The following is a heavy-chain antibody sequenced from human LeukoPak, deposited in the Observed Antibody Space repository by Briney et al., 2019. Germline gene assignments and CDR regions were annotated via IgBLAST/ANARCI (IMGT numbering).Heavy chain of an antibody. CDR1: GFTFHDYA. V-gene: IGHV3-43D*03. D-gene: IGHD7-27*01. CDR3: AKEGSLGYYYYYMDV. Sequence: GGSLRLSCAASGFTFHDYAMHWVRHAPGKGLEWVSLISWDGGSTYYADSVKGRFTISRDNSKNSLYLQMNSLRAEDTALYYCAKEGSLGYYYYYMDVWGKGTTVTVSS. CDR2: ISWDGGST. J-gene: IGHJ6*03.